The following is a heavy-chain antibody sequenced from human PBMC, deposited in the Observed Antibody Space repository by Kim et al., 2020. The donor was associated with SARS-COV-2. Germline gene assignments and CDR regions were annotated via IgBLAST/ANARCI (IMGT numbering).Heavy chain of an antibody. D-gene: IGHD3-10*01. V-gene: IGHV1-69*13. Sequence: SVKVSCNASGCIFFIFVIICVLHSHFLFLEWMGGIIPIFGTANYAQKFQGRVTITSVESTSTAYMELSSLRSEDTAVYYCARDPGSMVRGVITYAFDIWGQGTMVTVSS. CDR2: IIPIFGTA. CDR1: GCIFFIFV. CDR3: ARDPGSMVRGVITYAFDI. J-gene: IGHJ3*02.